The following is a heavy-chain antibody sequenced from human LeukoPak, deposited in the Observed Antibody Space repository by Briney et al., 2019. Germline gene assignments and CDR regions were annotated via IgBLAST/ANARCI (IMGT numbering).Heavy chain of an antibody. J-gene: IGHJ3*02. CDR3: ARHGSPTKHDAFDI. CDR1: GYSFSSGYY. V-gene: IGHV4-38-2*02. Sequence: SETLSLTCTVSGYSFSSGYYWGWIRQPPGKGLELIGTIFHTGSTYYNPSLKSRVTISVDTSNNQFSLNLSSVTAADTAVYYCARHGSPTKHDAFDIWGQGTMVTVSS. CDR2: IFHTGST. D-gene: IGHD1-26*01.